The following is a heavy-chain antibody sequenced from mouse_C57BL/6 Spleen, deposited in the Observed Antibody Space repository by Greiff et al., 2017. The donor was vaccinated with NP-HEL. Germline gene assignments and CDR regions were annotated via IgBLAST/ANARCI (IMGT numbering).Heavy chain of an antibody. CDR2: IDPSDSYT. CDR3: ARLKYDGYSLWAMDY. D-gene: IGHD2-3*01. Sequence: QVQLQQPGAELVMPGASVKLSCKASGYTFTSYWMHWVKQRPGQGLEWIGEIDPSDSYTNYNQKFKGKSTLTVDKSSSTAYMQLSSLTSEDSAVYYCARLKYDGYSLWAMDYWGQGTSVTVSS. J-gene: IGHJ4*01. V-gene: IGHV1-69*01. CDR1: GYTFTSYW.